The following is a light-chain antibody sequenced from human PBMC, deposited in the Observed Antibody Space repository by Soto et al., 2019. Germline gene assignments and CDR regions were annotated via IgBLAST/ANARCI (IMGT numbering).Light chain of an antibody. V-gene: IGLV2-14*01. J-gene: IGLJ2*01. CDR1: SSDVGGYNY. CDR2: EVS. Sequence: QSALTQPASVSGSPGQSITLSCSGSSSDVGGYNYVSWYQQHPGKAPKLIIYEVSNRPSGVSNRFSGSKSGNTASLTISGLQADDEGDYYCSSYTTTTTLGVFGGGTKLTVL. CDR3: SSYTTTTTLGV.